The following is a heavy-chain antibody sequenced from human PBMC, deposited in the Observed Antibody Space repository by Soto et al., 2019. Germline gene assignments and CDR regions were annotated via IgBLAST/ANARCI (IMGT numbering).Heavy chain of an antibody. CDR2: INRLGST. Sequence: QVQVQQWGEGLLKPSETLSLTCALFGGSFSGFDWSWIRQSTGKGLEWIGEINRLGSTSYNPSLRSRVTISVDTSKNQFFLNLSSVTAADTAVYYCARLPTGTWGQGTLVTVSS. CDR1: GGSFSGFD. V-gene: IGHV4-34*01. J-gene: IGHJ4*02. CDR3: ARLPTGT. D-gene: IGHD6-13*01.